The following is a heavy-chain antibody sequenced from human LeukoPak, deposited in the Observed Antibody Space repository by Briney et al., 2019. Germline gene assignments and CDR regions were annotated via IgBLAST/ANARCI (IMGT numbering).Heavy chain of an antibody. CDR1: GGSISSYY. D-gene: IGHD3-10*01. J-gene: IGHJ4*02. V-gene: IGHV4-4*07. Sequence: KPSETLSLTCTVSGGSISSYYWSWIRQPAGKGLEWIGRIYTSGSTNYNPSLKSRVTMSVDTSKNQFSLKLSSVTAADTAVYYCARTTMVRSRGNRYDFDYWGQGTLVTVSS. CDR3: ARTTMVRSRGNRYDFDY. CDR2: IYTSGST.